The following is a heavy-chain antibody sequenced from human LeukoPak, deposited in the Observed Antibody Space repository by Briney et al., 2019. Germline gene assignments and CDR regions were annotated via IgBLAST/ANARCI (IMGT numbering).Heavy chain of an antibody. D-gene: IGHD2-15*01. CDR2: ISGDGSAT. J-gene: IGHJ5*02. Sequence: GGSLRLSCAASGFTFSSHWMHWVRQAPGKGLVWVSRISGDGSATIYADSVKGRFSIPRDNAENTVYLQMNSLTVEDTAVYYCTRRVSATRWFDPWGQGTLVTVSS. CDR3: TRRVSATRWFDP. V-gene: IGHV3-74*01. CDR1: GFTFSSHW.